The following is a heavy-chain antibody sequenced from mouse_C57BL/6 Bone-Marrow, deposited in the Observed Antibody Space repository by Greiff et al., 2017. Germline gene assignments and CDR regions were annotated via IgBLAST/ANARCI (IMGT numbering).Heavy chain of an antibody. CDR2: IDPNSGGT. J-gene: IGHJ3*01. CDR1: GYTFTSYW. D-gene: IGHD2-4*01. CDR3: ARGDYDYDGAY. V-gene: IGHV1-72*01. Sequence: QVQLQQPGAELVKPGASVTLSCKASGYTFTSYWMHWVKQRPGRGLEWIGRIDPNSGGTKYNEKFKSKATLTVDKPSSTAYIQLSSLTSEDSAVYYCARGDYDYDGAYWGQGTLVTVSA.